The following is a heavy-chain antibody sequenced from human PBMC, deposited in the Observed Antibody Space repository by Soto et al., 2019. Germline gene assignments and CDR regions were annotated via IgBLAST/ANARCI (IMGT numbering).Heavy chain of an antibody. V-gene: IGHV4-30-4*01. Sequence: TLSLTCPVSGASVSSGDYFWSWIRQPPGKGLEWIGYIYDSGSSYYNPSLKSRVTMSVDTSKNQFSLKLRSVTAADTAMYYCAREKGYISGPKNFDSWGQGTLVTVYS. D-gene: IGHD5-12*01. CDR3: AREKGYISGPKNFDS. CDR2: IYDSGSS. J-gene: IGHJ4*02. CDR1: GASVSSGDYF.